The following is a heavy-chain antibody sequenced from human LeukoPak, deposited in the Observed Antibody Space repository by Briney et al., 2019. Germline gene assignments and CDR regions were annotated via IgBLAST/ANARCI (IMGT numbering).Heavy chain of an antibody. D-gene: IGHD2-15*01. CDR3: ASAVCSGGSCYSGAFDT. Sequence: GSSVKVSCKASGGTFSSYAISWVRQAPGQGLEWMGGIIPIFGTANYAQKFQGRVTITADESTSTAYMELSSLRSGDTAVYYCASAVCSGGSCYSGAFDTWGQGTMVTVSS. CDR1: GGTFSSYA. CDR2: IIPIFGTA. V-gene: IGHV1-69*01. J-gene: IGHJ3*02.